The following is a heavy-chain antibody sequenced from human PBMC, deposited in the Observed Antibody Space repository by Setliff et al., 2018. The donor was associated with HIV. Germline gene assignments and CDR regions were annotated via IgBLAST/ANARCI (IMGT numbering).Heavy chain of an antibody. CDR1: GFTFNYFW. D-gene: IGHD4-17*01. CDR2: IKQDGSER. CDR3: ARDYYGDSRVKAFDI. Sequence: GSLRLSCAASGFTFNYFWMSWVRQAPGKGLEWVANIKQDGSERSYGDSVKGRFTISRDNTENSLYLQMNSLRAEDSALYYCARDYYGDSRVKAFDIWGQGTKVTVSS. J-gene: IGHJ3*02. V-gene: IGHV3-7*01.